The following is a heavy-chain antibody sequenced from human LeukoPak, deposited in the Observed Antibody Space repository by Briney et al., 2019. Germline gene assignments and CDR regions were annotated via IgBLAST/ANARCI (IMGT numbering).Heavy chain of an antibody. CDR2: IIPIFGTA. J-gene: IGHJ6*03. CDR3: ARGGIGAAGPNYYYYMDV. CDR1: GGTFSSYA. D-gene: IGHD6-13*01. V-gene: IGHV1-69*05. Sequence: ASVKVSCKASGGTFSSYAISWVRQAPGQRLEWMGGIIPIFGTANYAQKFQGRVTITTDESTSTAYMELSSLRSEDTAVYYCARGGIGAAGPNYYYYMDVWGKGTTVTVSS.